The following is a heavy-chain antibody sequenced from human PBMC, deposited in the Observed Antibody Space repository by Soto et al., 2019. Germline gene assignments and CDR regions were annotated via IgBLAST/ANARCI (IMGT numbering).Heavy chain of an antibody. CDR2: INAGNGNT. V-gene: IGHV1-3*01. CDR1: GGTFSSYA. Sequence: ASVKVSCKASGGTFSSYAISWVRQAPGQGLEWMGWINAGNGNTKYPQKFQGRVTITRDTSASTAYMELSSLRSEDTAVYYCAREPGYSYGYNWGQGTLVTVSS. J-gene: IGHJ4*02. CDR3: AREPGYSYGYN. D-gene: IGHD5-18*01.